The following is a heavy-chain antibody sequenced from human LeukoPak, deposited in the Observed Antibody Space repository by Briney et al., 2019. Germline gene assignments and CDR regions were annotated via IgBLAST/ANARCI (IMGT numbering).Heavy chain of an antibody. D-gene: IGHD3-22*01. CDR2: INPNSGGT. CDR3: TSDTYYYDSTGLGHWFDP. V-gene: IGHV1-2*02. Sequence: GASVKVSCKASGYTFTGYYMHWVRQAPGQGLEWMGWINPNSGGTNYAQKFQGGVTMTWDTSISTAYVELSSLRSDDTAVYYCTSDTYYYDSTGLGHWFDPWGQGTLVTVSS. J-gene: IGHJ5*02. CDR1: GYTFTGYY.